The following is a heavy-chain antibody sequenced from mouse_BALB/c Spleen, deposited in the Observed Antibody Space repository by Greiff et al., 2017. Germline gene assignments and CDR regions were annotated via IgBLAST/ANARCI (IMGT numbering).Heavy chain of an antibody. CDR3: ARGSYYYGTFDY. J-gene: IGHJ2*01. D-gene: IGHD1-1*01. V-gene: IGHV1S29*02. CDR1: GYTFTDYN. CDR2: IYPYNGGT. Sequence: EVQLVESGPELVKPGASVKISCKASGYTFTDYNMHWVKQSHGKSLEWIGYIYPYNGGTGYNQKFKSKATLTVDNSSSTAYMELRSLTSEDSAVYYCARGSYYYGTFDYWGQGTTLTVSS.